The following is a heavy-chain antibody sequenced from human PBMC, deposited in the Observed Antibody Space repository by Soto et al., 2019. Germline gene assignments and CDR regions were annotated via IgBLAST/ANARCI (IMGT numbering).Heavy chain of an antibody. CDR1: GFTFSSYG. D-gene: IGHD3-9*01. CDR2: IWYDGSNK. CDR3: AREADILTGYPTLDY. J-gene: IGHJ4*02. V-gene: IGHV3-33*01. Sequence: QVQLVESGGGVVQPGRSLRLSCAASGFTFSSYGMHWVRQATGKGLEWVAVIWYDGSNKYYADSVKGRFTISRDNSKNSLYLQMNSLRAEDTAVYYCAREADILTGYPTLDYWGQGTLVTVSS.